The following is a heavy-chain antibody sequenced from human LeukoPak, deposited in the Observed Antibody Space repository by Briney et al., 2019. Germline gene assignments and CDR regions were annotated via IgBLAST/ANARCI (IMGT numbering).Heavy chain of an antibody. Sequence: GGSLRLSCADSGFTFSSYSMNWVRQAPGKGLEWVSSISSISSYIYYADSVKGRFTVSRDNAKNSLYLQMDSLRAEDTAVYYCARDPSGTYYPRVSGALDIWGQGTMVTVSS. J-gene: IGHJ3*02. V-gene: IGHV3-21*01. CDR1: GFTFSSYS. CDR3: ARDPSGTYYPRVSGALDI. CDR2: ISSISSYI. D-gene: IGHD1-26*01.